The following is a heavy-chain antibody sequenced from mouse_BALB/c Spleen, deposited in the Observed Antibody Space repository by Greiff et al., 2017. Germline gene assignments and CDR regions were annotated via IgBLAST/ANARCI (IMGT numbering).Heavy chain of an antibody. D-gene: IGHD1-2*01. Sequence: QVQLQQSGAERMKPGASVKISCKATGYTFSSYWIEWVKQRPGHGLEWIGEILPGSGSTNYNEKFKGKATFTADTSSNTAYMQLSSLTSEDSAVYYCARPITTAPYAMDYWGQGTSVTVSS. CDR3: ARPITTAPYAMDY. CDR2: ILPGSGST. J-gene: IGHJ4*01. CDR1: GYTFSSYW. V-gene: IGHV1-9*01.